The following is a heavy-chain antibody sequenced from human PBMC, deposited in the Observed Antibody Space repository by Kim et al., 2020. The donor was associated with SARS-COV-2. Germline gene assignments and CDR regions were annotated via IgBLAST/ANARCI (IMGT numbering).Heavy chain of an antibody. CDR2: INPSGGST. CDR3: ARDLRSDIVTSDYYYGMDV. V-gene: IGHV1-46*01. Sequence: ASVKVSCKASGYTFTSYYMHWVRQAPGQGLEWMGIINPSGGSTSYAQKFQGRVTMTRDTSTSTVYMELSSLRSEDTAVYYCARDLRSDIVTSDYYYGMDVWGQGTTGTVSS. J-gene: IGHJ6*02. CDR1: GYTFTSYY. D-gene: IGHD5-12*01.